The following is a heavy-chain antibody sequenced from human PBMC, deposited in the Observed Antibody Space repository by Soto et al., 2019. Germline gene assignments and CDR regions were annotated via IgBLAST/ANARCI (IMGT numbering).Heavy chain of an antibody. CDR1: GYTFTSYA. J-gene: IGHJ5*02. V-gene: IGHV1-3*01. CDR2: INAGNGNT. Sequence: ASVKVSCKASGYTFTSYAMHWVRQAPGQRLEWMGWINAGNGNTKYSQKFQGRVTITRDTSASTAYMELNSLRGEDTAMYYCARDMYSSDYFVKWFEPWGQGTLVTVSS. D-gene: IGHD6-19*01. CDR3: ARDMYSSDYFVKWFEP.